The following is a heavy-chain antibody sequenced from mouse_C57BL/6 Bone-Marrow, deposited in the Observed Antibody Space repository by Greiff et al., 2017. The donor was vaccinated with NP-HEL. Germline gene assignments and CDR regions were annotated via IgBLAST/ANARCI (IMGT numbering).Heavy chain of an antibody. CDR2: IRLKSDNYAT. J-gene: IGHJ1*03. V-gene: IGHV6-3*01. CDR3: TSTVVAPWWYFDV. Sequence: EVKVEESGGGLVQPGGSMKLSCVASGFTFSNYWMNWVRQSPEKGLEWVAQIRLKSDNYATHYAESVKGRFTISRDDSKSSVYRQMNNLRAEDTGSYYCTSTVVAPWWYFDVWGTGTTVTVSS. CDR1: GFTFSNYW. D-gene: IGHD1-1*01.